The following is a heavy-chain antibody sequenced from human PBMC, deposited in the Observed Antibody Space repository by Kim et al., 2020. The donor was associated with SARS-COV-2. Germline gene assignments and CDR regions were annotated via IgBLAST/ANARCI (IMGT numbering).Heavy chain of an antibody. J-gene: IGHJ6*02. Sequence: GRFTISRDNAKNSLYLQMNSLRAEDTAVYYCAGDRITMIRGTSYYYGMDVWGQGTTVTVSS. CDR3: AGDRITMIRGTSYYYGMDV. D-gene: IGHD3-10*01. V-gene: IGHV3-11*06.